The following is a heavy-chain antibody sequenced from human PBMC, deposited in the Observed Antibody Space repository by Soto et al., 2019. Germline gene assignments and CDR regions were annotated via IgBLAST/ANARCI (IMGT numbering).Heavy chain of an antibody. J-gene: IGHJ4*02. CDR1: RFAFTSRA. D-gene: IGHD3-22*01. V-gene: IGHV1-18*01. CDR2: ISAYNGNT. CDR3: ASTLGDSSGYILDY. Sequence: SAKVCCEDRRFAFTSRAMRWVRQATGQGLEWMGWISAYNGNTNYAQKLQGRVTMTTDTSTSTAYMELRSLRSDDTAVYYCASTLGDSSGYILDYWGQGTLVTVSS.